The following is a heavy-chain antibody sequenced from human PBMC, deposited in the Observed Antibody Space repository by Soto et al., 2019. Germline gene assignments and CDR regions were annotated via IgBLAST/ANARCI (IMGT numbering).Heavy chain of an antibody. J-gene: IGHJ5*02. CDR3: ARERSAAGTGWFDP. D-gene: IGHD6-13*01. CDR2: MNPNSGNT. V-gene: IGHV1-8*01. CDR1: GYTFTSYD. Sequence: QVQLVQSGAEVKKPGASVKVSCKASGYTFTSYDINLVRQATGQGLEWMGWMNPNSGNTGYAQKFQGRVTMTRNTSRSTAYMELSSLRSEDTAVYYCARERSAAGTGWFDPWGQGTLVTVSS.